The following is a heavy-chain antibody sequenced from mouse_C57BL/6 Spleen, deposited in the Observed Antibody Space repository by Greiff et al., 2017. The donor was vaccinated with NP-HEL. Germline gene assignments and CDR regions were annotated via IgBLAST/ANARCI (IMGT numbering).Heavy chain of an antibody. V-gene: IGHV1-54*01. CDR2: INPGSGGT. CDR3: ARERANDYDANWYFDV. J-gene: IGHJ1*03. CDR1: GYAFTNYL. D-gene: IGHD2-4*01. Sequence: QVQLQQSGAELVRPGTSVKVSCKASGYAFTNYLIEWVKQRPGQGLEWIGVINPGSGGTNYNEKFKGKATLTADKSSGTAYMQLSSLTSEDSAVYFCARERANDYDANWYFDVWGTGTTVTVAS.